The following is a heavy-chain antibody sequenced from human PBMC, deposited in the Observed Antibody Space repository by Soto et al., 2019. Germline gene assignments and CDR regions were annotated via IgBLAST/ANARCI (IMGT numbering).Heavy chain of an antibody. CDR3: ERSKWKHGSGAFDI. Sequence: PSETLSLTCAVSGYSISSSNWWGRIRQPPGKGLEWIGYIYYSGSTYYNPSLKSRVTMSVDTSKNQFSLKLSSVTAVDTAVYYCERSKWKHGSGAFDIWGQGTMVTVSS. D-gene: IGHD2-15*01. V-gene: IGHV4-28*01. CDR2: IYYSGST. J-gene: IGHJ3*02. CDR1: GYSISSSNW.